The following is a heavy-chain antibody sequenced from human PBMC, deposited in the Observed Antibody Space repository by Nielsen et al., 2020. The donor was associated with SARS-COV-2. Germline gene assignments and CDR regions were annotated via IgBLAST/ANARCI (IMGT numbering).Heavy chain of an antibody. J-gene: IGHJ6*02. CDR1: GFTFSSNY. Sequence: GGSLRLSCAASGFTFSSNYMSWVRQAPGKGLEWVSVIYSGGSTYYADSVKGRFTISRDNSKNTLYLQMNSLRAEDTAVYYCARGGTSYYYYYGMDVWGQGTTVTVSS. CDR3: ARGGTSYYYYYGMDV. V-gene: IGHV3-53*01. D-gene: IGHD3-16*01. CDR2: IYSGGST.